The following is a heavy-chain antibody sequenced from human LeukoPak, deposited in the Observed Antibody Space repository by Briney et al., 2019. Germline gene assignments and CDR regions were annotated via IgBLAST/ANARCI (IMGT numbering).Heavy chain of an antibody. CDR1: GLTFTYYA. CDR3: ARALGAFDI. Sequence: GGSLRLSCTASGLTFTYYAMTWVRQAPGKGLEWVSLISGSGGSAKYADSVKGRFTISRDNSKNTLFLQMSSLRAEDTAIYYCARALGAFDIWGQGTMVTVSS. V-gene: IGHV3-23*01. J-gene: IGHJ3*02. CDR2: ISGSGGSA.